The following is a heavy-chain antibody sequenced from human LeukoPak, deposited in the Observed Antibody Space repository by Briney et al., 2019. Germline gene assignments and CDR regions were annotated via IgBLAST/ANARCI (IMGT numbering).Heavy chain of an antibody. CDR1: GGSISSSSYY. V-gene: IGHV4-39*01. CDR3: ARRRYYDSTGYLD. D-gene: IGHD3-22*01. CDR2: IYYSGST. Sequence: PSETLSLTCTVSGGSISSSSYYWGWIRQPPGKGLEWIGSIYYSGSTYYNPSLKSRVTISVDTSKNQFSLKLSSVTAADTAVYYCARRRYYDSTGYLDWGQGTLTTVSS. J-gene: IGHJ1*01.